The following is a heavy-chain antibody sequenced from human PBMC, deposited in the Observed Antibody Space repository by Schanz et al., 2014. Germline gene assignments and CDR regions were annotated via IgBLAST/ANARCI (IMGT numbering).Heavy chain of an antibody. V-gene: IGHV3-48*01. J-gene: IGHJ4*02. CDR2: ISGSSRTI. CDR3: ARGGSGSHYRLDY. Sequence: EVHLLESGGGLVQPGGPLRLSCAASGFSFGTYAMSWVRQAPGKGLLWVSYISGSSRTIYYADSMKGRFTVSRDNAENALYLQMNSLRAEDTGLYFCARGGSGSHYRLDYWGQGALVTVSS. D-gene: IGHD1-26*01. CDR1: GFSFGTYA.